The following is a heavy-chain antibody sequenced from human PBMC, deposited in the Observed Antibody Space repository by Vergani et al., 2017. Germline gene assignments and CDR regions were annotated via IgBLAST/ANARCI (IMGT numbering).Heavy chain of an antibody. CDR1: GFTFSSYG. J-gene: IGHJ6*02. CDR2: ISYDGSNK. Sequence: QVQLVESGGGVVQPGRSLRLSCAASGFTFSSYGMHWVRQAPGKGLEWVAVISYDGSNKYYADSVKGRFTISRDNSKNTLYLQMNSLRAEDTAVYYCAKDRTATELYYYYGMDVGGQGTTVTVSS. V-gene: IGHV3-30*18. D-gene: IGHD1-14*01. CDR3: AKDRTATELYYYYGMDV.